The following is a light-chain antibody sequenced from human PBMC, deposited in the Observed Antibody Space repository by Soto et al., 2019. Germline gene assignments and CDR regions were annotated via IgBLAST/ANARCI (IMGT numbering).Light chain of an antibody. V-gene: IGKV3-11*01. CDR1: QSVGSS. CDR3: QQRNNWPLT. CDR2: DAS. J-gene: IGKJ4*01. Sequence: EVVMTQTPPTLSLLPGEKATLSCMASQSVGSSLAWYQQKPGQAPRLLIYDASNRATGIPARFSGSGSGTDFTLTISSLEPEDLAVYYCQQRNNWPLTFGGGAEVDIK.